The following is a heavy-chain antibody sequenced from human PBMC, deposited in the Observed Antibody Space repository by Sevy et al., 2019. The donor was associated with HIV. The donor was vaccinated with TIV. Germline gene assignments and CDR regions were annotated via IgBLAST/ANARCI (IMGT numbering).Heavy chain of an antibody. V-gene: IGHV3-23*01. CDR1: GFTFSSYA. CDR2: ISGSGGST. CDR3: AKNGRDGYNLDY. J-gene: IGHJ4*02. Sequence: GGSLRLSCAASGFTFSSYAMSWVRQAPGKGLEWVSGISGSGGSTYYADSVKGRFTISSDNSKNTLYLQMNSLRAEDTAVYYCAKNGRDGYNLDYWGQGTLVTVSS. D-gene: IGHD5-12*01.